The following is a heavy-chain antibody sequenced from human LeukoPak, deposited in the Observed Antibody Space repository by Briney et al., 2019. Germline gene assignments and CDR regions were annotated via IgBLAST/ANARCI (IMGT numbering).Heavy chain of an antibody. V-gene: IGHV3-33*01. D-gene: IGHD6-13*01. Sequence: PGRSLRLSCAASGFTFSSYGMHWVRQAPGKGLEWVAVIWYDGSNKYYADSVKGRFTISRHNSKNTLYLQMNSLRAEDTAVYYCARDKGPTQHEIGYFDYWGQGTLVTVSS. CDR1: GFTFSSYG. J-gene: IGHJ4*02. CDR2: IWYDGSNK. CDR3: ARDKGPTQHEIGYFDY.